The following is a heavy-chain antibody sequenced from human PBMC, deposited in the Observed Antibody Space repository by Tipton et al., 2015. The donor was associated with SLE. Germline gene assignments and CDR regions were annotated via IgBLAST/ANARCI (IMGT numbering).Heavy chain of an antibody. J-gene: IGHJ4*02. V-gene: IGHV3-30*02. Sequence: QVQLVQSGGNLVQPGGSLRLSCAASGFTYSGYAMHWVRQAPGKGLEWVAFIRADGSNKDYADSVKGRFTISRDNSKNTLYLQMNRLRVEDTAVYYCAGGTGAYFDHWGQGTLVTVSS. CDR3: AGGTGAYFDH. D-gene: IGHD3-16*01. CDR2: IRADGSNK. CDR1: GFTYSGYA.